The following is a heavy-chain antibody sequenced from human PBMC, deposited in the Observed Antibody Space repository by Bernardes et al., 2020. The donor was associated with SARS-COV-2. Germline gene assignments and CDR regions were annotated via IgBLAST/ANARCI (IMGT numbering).Heavy chain of an antibody. J-gene: IGHJ4*02. Sequence: GGSLRLSCAASGITFSGSAFHWVRQASGKGLEWIGRIRTKPNNYATSYGASVKGRFTVSRDDSQNTVYLLMNSLKTEDTAMYYCTNGLDNWGQGTLVTVSS. CDR1: GITFSGSA. CDR2: IRTKPNNYAT. V-gene: IGHV3-73*01. CDR3: TNGLDN.